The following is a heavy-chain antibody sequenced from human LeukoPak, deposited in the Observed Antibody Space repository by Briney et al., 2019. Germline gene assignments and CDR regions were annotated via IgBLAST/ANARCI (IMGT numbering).Heavy chain of an antibody. D-gene: IGHD6-6*01. CDR2: INTDGSNT. CDR1: GFTFRSYW. CDR3: ARGGAVRPDY. J-gene: IGHJ4*02. V-gene: IGHV3-74*01. Sequence: GGSLKLSCAASGFTFRSYWMHWVRQAPGKGLVWVSRINTDGSNTNYADSVKGRFTISRDNARNSLYLQMNSLRAEDTAVYYCARGGAVRPDYWGQGTLVTVSS.